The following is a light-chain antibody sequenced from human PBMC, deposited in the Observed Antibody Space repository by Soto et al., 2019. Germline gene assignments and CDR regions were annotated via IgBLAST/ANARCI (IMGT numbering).Light chain of an antibody. V-gene: IGLV2-14*01. J-gene: IGLJ3*02. Sequence: SALTQPASVSGSPGQSITISCTGTSSDVGGYNYVSWYQQHPGKAPKLMIYDVSNRPSGVSNRFSGSKSGNTASLTISGLQAEDEADYYCSSYTISSTRVFGGGTQLTVL. CDR2: DVS. CDR3: SSYTISSTRV. CDR1: SSDVGGYNY.